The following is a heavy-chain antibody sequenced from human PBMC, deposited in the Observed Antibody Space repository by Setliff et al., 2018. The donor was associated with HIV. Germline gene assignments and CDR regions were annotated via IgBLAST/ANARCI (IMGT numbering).Heavy chain of an antibody. CDR3: ASLSSPLDY. J-gene: IGHJ4*02. Sequence: GGSLRLSCVASGLPFSTYWMSWVRQAPGKGLEWVANIKQDGSEKHYADSMKGRLTISRDNAKDSLYLQMDSLRVEDTAVYYCASLSSPLDYWGQGTLVTVSS. CDR1: GLPFSTYW. CDR2: IKQDGSEK. D-gene: IGHD6-19*01. V-gene: IGHV3-7*03.